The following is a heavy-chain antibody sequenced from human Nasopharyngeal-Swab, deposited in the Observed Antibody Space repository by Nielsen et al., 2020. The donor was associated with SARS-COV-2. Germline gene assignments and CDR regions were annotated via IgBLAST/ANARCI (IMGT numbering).Heavy chain of an antibody. J-gene: IGHJ6*02. Sequence: GESLKISCAASGFTFSSYAMSWVRQAPGKGLEWVSAISGSGGNTYYADSVKGRFTISRDNSKNTLYLQLNSLRAEDTAVYYCAKVQSVVITLGYGMDVWGQGTTVTVSS. CDR2: ISGSGGNT. D-gene: IGHD3-22*01. CDR1: GFTFSSYA. V-gene: IGHV3-23*01. CDR3: AKVQSVVITLGYGMDV.